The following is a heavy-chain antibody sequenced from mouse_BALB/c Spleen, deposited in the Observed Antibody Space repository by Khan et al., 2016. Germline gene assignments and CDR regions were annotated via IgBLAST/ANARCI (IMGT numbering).Heavy chain of an antibody. D-gene: IGHD2-10*02. V-gene: IGHV3-2*02. CDR3: ARWYGRGGAMDY. CDR1: GYSITSDYA. CDR2: ISYSGST. J-gene: IGHJ4*01. Sequence: EVQLQESGPSLVKPSQSLSLTCTVTGYSITSDYAWNWIRQFPGNKLEWMGYISYSGSTSYNPSLKSRISIPRDTSKNQLFLQSHSVTTEDTAAYYCARWYGRGGAMDYWGQGTSVTVSS.